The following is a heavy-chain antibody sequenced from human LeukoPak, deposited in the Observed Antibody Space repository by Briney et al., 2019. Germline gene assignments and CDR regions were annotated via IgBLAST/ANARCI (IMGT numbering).Heavy chain of an antibody. J-gene: IGHJ4*02. V-gene: IGHV1-2*06. CDR1: GYTFTGYY. CDR3: AKGGWVAVTGMDS. Sequence: ASVKVSCKASGYTFTGYYVHWVRQAPGQGLEWMGRINPNSGDTNYAQKFQGRVTMTRDTSISTAYMELSRLRSDDTAVYYCAKGGWVAVTGMDSWGQGTLVTVSS. CDR2: INPNSGDT. D-gene: IGHD6-19*01.